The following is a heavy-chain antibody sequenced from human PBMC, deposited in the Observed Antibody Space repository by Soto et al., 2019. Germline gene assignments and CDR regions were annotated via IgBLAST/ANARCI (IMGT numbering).Heavy chain of an antibody. CDR3: ARREQSDYYYMDV. V-gene: IGHV3-64*01. CDR2: ISSNGVGT. CDR1: GFTFSNYA. D-gene: IGHD6-19*01. J-gene: IGHJ6*03. Sequence: ESGGGLVQPGGSLRLSCAASGFTFSNYAMDWVRQAPGKVLEYVSGISSNGVGTYYANSVKDRFTISRDNSKNTLYLQMGSLRAEDMAVHYCARREQSDYYYMDVWGKGISVTVSS.